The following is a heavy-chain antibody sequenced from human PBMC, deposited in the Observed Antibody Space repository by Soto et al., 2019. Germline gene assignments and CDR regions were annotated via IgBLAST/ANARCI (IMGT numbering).Heavy chain of an antibody. Sequence: SVKVSCKASGGTFSSYAISWVRQAPGQGLEWMGGIIPIFGTANYAQKFQGRVTITADESTSTAYMELSSLRSEDTAVYYCARSPDTKDAFDIWGQGTMVTVSS. V-gene: IGHV1-69*13. CDR1: GGTFSSYA. CDR2: IIPIFGTA. CDR3: ARSPDTKDAFDI. J-gene: IGHJ3*02.